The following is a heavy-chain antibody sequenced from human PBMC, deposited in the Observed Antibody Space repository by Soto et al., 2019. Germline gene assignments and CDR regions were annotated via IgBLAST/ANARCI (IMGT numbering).Heavy chain of an antibody. CDR2: IYYSGST. V-gene: IGHV4-61*01. Sequence: SETLSLTCTVSGGSISGGCYYWSWIRQHPGKGLEWIGYIYYSGSTNYNPSLKSRVTISVDTSRNQFSLKLSSVTAADTAVYYCASGGLTISWGQGTTVTVSS. CDR1: GGSISGGCYY. CDR3: ASGGLTIS. J-gene: IGHJ6*02. D-gene: IGHD3-3*01.